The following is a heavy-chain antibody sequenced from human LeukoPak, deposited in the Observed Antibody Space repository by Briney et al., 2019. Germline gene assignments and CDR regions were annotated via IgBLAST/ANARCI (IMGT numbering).Heavy chain of an antibody. J-gene: IGHJ4*02. Sequence: PGGSLRLSCAASGFTFSSYAMHWVRQAPGKGLEWVAAISYDGSNEYYVDSVKGRFTISRDNSKNTLYLQMNSLRAEDTAVYYCARGRNVVATSGYFDYWGQGTLVTVSS. D-gene: IGHD2-21*01. CDR3: ARGRNVVATSGYFDY. V-gene: IGHV3-30-3*01. CDR1: GFTFSSYA. CDR2: ISYDGSNE.